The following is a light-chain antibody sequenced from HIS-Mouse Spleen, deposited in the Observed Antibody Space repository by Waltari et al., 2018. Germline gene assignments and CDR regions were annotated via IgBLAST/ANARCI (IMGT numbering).Light chain of an antibody. CDR3: SSYTSSSTRV. V-gene: IGLV2-14*03. CDR2: DVS. CDR1: SSDVGGYTF. J-gene: IGLJ1*01. Sequence: QSALTQPASVSGSPGQSITIPCTGTSSDVGGYTFVPWYQQHPGKPPKLMIYDVSNRPSGVSNRFSGSKSGNTASLTISGLQAEDEADYYCSSYTSSSTRVFGTGTKVTVL.